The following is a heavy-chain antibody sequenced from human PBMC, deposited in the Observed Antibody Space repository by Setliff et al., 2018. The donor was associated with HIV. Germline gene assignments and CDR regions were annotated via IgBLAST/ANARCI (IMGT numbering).Heavy chain of an antibody. CDR3: VSQPESRWQIEY. CDR2: VSHSGNT. Sequence: PSEDPVPHLCCLWLLHQPWILLGLGPAAPGKGLEWIGSVSHSGNTDYNISLKSRVTISIDNSNNHFSLKLRSVTAADTAVYYCVSQPESRWQIEYWGQGTLVTVSS. V-gene: IGHV4-38-2*01. J-gene: IGHJ4*02. CDR1: LLHQPWIL. D-gene: IGHD3-10*01.